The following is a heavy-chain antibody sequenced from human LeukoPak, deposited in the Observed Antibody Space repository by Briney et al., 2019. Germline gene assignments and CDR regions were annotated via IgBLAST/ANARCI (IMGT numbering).Heavy chain of an antibody. V-gene: IGHV3-30-3*01. D-gene: IGHD2-2*01. CDR3: AREDPQLPDY. Sequence: GGSLRLSCTASGFTFNSYAMHWVRQAPGKGLEWVAVISKDGSNKYCVDSVKGRFTISRDNSKNTVYLQMSSLRAEDTAVYYCAREDPQLPDYWGQGTLVTVSS. CDR1: GFTFNSYA. CDR2: ISKDGSNK. J-gene: IGHJ4*02.